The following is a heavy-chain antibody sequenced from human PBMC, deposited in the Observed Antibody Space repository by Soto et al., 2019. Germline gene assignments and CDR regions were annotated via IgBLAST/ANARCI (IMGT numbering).Heavy chain of an antibody. J-gene: IGHJ4*02. V-gene: IGHV3-33*01. D-gene: IGHD6-19*01. CDR1: GFTFSSYG. CDR3: ARDCAGYSSGWYQRGGFDY. Sequence: QVQLVESGGGVVQPGRSLRLSCAASGFTFSSYGMHWVRQAPGKGLEWVAVIWYDGSNKYYADSVKGRFTISRDNSKNTLYLQMNSLRAEDTAGYYCARDCAGYSSGWYQRGGFDYWGQVTLVTVSS. CDR2: IWYDGSNK.